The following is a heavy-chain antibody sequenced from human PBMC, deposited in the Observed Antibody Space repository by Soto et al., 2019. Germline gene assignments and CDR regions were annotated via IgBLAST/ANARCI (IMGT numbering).Heavy chain of an antibody. CDR2: IYWNDDT. V-gene: IGHV2-5*01. CDR3: AHSQGLWDPFDY. Sequence: VSRATLGYPTHTLTLTCSFSGFSFNSLCVVVVWIRQPPGKALGGLSLIYWNDDTRYRRSLKSRLTITKDTSKNQVVLTLTNMDPVDTATYYCAHSQGLWDPFDYWGPGTLVTVSS. J-gene: IGHJ4*02. D-gene: IGHD2-21*01. CDR1: GFSFNSLCVV.